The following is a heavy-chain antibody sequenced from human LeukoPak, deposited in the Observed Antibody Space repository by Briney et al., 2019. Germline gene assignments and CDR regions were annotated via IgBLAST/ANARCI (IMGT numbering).Heavy chain of an antibody. V-gene: IGHV4-39*01. CDR1: GGSISSSAYH. Sequence: PSETLSLTCTVSGGSISSSAYHWGWIRQPPGKGLEWIGTINYGGNTYYNLSLKSRVIIFLDTSKNQFSLKLSSVTAADTAVYYCARGDYDSSGYYYYFDYWGQGTLVTVSS. J-gene: IGHJ4*02. CDR3: ARGDYDSSGYYYYFDY. CDR2: INYGGNT. D-gene: IGHD3-22*01.